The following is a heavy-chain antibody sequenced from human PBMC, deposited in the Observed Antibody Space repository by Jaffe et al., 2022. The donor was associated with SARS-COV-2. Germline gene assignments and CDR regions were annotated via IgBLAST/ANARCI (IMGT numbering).Heavy chain of an antibody. D-gene: IGHD5-12*01. Sequence: EVQLVESGGGLVKPGGSLRLSCAASGFTFSSYSMNWVRQAPGKGLEWVSSISSSSSYIYYADSVKGRFTISRDNAKNSLYLQMNSLRAEDTAVYYCARDQDVDGYNPWAGSGMDVWGQGTTVTVSS. V-gene: IGHV3-21*01. CDR3: ARDQDVDGYNPWAGSGMDV. CDR1: GFTFSSYS. J-gene: IGHJ6*02. CDR2: ISSSSSYI.